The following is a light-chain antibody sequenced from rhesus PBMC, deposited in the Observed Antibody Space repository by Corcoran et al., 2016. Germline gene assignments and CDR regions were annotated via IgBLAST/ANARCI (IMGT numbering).Light chain of an antibody. CDR2: LVS. Sequence: DIVMTQTPLSLPVTLGEPASISCRSSQSLVYSDGKTYLYWYLQKPGQSPQLLMYLVSQRASGVPSKFSGGGLDTVFTLKISRVAAEDVGVYYCMQALRPPLTFGGGTKVEIK. V-gene: IGKV2-82*02. CDR3: MQALRPPLT. CDR1: QSLVYSDGKTY. J-gene: IGKJ4*01.